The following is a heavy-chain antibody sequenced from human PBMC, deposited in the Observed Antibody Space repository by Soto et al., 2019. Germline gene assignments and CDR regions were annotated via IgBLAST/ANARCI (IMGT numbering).Heavy chain of an antibody. CDR2: INPNSGAI. J-gene: IGHJ3*02. V-gene: IGHV1-2*02. CDR1: GYTFTGYY. D-gene: IGHD3-16*02. CDR3: ARGGRGDMITFGGVIGDAFDK. Sequence: QVQLVQSGAEVKKPGASVKVSCKASGYTFTGYYIHWVRQAPGHGLEWMGWINPNSGAINYAQKFQGRVTMTRYTSISTAYMELRRLGSDDTAVYYCARGGRGDMITFGGVIGDAFDKWGQGTMVTDSS.